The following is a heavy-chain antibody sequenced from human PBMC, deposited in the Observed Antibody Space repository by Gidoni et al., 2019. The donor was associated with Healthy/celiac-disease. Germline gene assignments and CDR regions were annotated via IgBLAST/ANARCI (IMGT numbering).Heavy chain of an antibody. J-gene: IGHJ3*02. CDR3: AKDLTPKLEQWLLLEFGAVDI. Sequence: EVQLLESGGGLVQPGGSLRLSCAASGFTFSSYAMSWARQAPGKGLEWVSAISGSGGSTYYADSVKGRFTISRDNSKNTLYLQMNSLRAEDTAVYYCAKDLTPKLEQWLLLEFGAVDIWGQGTMVTVSS. CDR1: GFTFSSYA. D-gene: IGHD3-22*01. CDR2: ISGSGGST. V-gene: IGHV3-23*01.